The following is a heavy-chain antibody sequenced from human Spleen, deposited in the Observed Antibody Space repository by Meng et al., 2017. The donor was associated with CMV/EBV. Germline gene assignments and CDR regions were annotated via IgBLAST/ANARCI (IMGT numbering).Heavy chain of an antibody. CDR2: ISGSGGST. D-gene: IGHD6-19*01. Sequence: GGSLRLSCAASGFTFSDYYMSWVRQAPGKGLEWVSAISGSGGSTYYADSVKGRFTISRDNSKNTLYLQMNSLRAEDTAVYYCAKSMSGYSSGWYDYWGQGTLVTVS. V-gene: IGHV3-23*01. CDR1: GFTFSDYY. J-gene: IGHJ4*02. CDR3: AKSMSGYSSGWYDY.